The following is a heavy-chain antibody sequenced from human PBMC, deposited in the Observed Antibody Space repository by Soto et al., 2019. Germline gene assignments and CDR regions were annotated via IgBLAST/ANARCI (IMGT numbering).Heavy chain of an antibody. J-gene: IGHJ5*02. CDR1: GFTFSSYS. Sequence: EVQLVESGGGLVKPGGSLRLSCAASGFTFSSYSMNWVRQAPGKGLEWVSSISSSSSYIYYADSVKGRFTISRDNAKNSLYLQMNSLRAEDTAVYYCARDPTPVTSRFDPWGQGTLVTVSS. V-gene: IGHV3-21*01. CDR2: ISSSSSYI. D-gene: IGHD4-4*01. CDR3: ARDPTPVTSRFDP.